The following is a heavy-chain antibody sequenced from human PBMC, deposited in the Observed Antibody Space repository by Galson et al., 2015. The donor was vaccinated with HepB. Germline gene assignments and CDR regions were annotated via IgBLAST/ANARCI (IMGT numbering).Heavy chain of an antibody. D-gene: IGHD6-19*01. Sequence: SLRLSCAASGFTFSRHTMHWVRQAPGKGLEWVAVTSDDGSNKWYADSVKGRFTISRDNNKNSLYLQMNSLRTEDTAFYYCTKGSQSSGWYASDYWGQGTLVIVSS. CDR1: GFTFSRHT. J-gene: IGHJ4*02. V-gene: IGHV3-30*04. CDR3: TKGSQSSGWYASDY. CDR2: TSDDGSNK.